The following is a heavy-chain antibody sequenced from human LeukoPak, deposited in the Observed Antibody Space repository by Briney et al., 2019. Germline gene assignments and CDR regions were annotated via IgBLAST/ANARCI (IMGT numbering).Heavy chain of an antibody. Sequence: SETLSLTCTVPGYSISSGYYWGWIRQPPGKGLEWIGSIYHSGSTYYNPSLKSRVTISVDTSRNQFSLKLSSVTAADTAVYYCARGGDFFSVDYWGQGTLVTVSS. CDR3: ARGGDFFSVDY. J-gene: IGHJ4*02. D-gene: IGHD7-27*01. V-gene: IGHV4-38-2*02. CDR1: GYSISSGYY. CDR2: IYHSGST.